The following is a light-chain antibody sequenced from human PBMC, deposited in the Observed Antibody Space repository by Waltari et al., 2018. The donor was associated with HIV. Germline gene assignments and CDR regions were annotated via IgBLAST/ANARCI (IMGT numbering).Light chain of an antibody. CDR3: QSYDSNYVV. V-gene: IGLV2-23*02. Sequence: QSALTQPASVSGSPGQSITISCTGTSSDVGSYNLVSWYQQHPGKAPKLMIYEVSKRPSGVSNRFSGSKSGNTASLTISGLQAEDEADYYCQSYDSNYVVFGGGTKLTVL. CDR1: SSDVGSYNL. J-gene: IGLJ2*01. CDR2: EVS.